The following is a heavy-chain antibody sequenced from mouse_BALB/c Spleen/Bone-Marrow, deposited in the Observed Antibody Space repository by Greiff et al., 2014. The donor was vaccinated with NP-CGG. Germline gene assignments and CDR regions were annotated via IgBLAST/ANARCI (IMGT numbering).Heavy chain of an antibody. CDR1: GYSFTSYW. Sequence: EVQLQQSGTVLARPGASVKMSCKASGYSFTSYWMHWVKQRPGQGLEWIGAIYPGNSDTSYNQKFKGKAKLTAVTSASTAYMELSSLTNEDSAVYYCTNGYDYYAMDYWCQGTSVTVSS. J-gene: IGHJ4*01. D-gene: IGHD2-2*01. CDR2: IYPGNSDT. CDR3: TNGYDYYAMDY. V-gene: IGHV1-5*01.